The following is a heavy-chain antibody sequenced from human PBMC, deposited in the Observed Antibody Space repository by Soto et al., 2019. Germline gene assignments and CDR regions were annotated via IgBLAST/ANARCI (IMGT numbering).Heavy chain of an antibody. CDR3: ARGSATVLSLTY. Sequence: GGSLRLSCAASGFTFSSYAMHWVRQAPGKGLEWVAVISYDGSNKYYADSVKGRFTISRDNSKNTLYLQMNSLRAEDTAVYYCARGSATVLSLTYWGPGTQVTVSS. J-gene: IGHJ4*02. CDR1: GFTFSSYA. V-gene: IGHV3-30-3*01. CDR2: ISYDGSNK. D-gene: IGHD2-8*01.